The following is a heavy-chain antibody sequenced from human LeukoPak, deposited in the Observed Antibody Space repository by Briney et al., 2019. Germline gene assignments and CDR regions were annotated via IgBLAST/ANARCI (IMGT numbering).Heavy chain of an antibody. CDR3: ARERPLIAVAGTYFDY. CDR1: GGSISSYY. D-gene: IGHD6-19*01. V-gene: IGHV4-59*01. Sequence: PSETLSLTCTVSGGSISSYYWSWIRQPPGKGLEWIGYIYYSGSTNYNPSLKSRVTIPVDTSKNQFSLKLSSVTAADTAVYYCARERPLIAVAGTYFDYWGQGTLVTVSS. J-gene: IGHJ4*02. CDR2: IYYSGST.